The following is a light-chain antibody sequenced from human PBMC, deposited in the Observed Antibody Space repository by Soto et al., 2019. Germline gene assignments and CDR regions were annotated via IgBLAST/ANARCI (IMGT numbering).Light chain of an antibody. Sequence: DIQMTQSPSTLSASVGDRVTITCRASQTINTWLAWYQQKPGKAPKLLIYRASNLVSGVPSRFSGSESGTEFTLTISSLQPDDFSIYYCQQYETYSGTFGPGTKVDI. CDR1: QTINTW. V-gene: IGKV1-5*03. J-gene: IGKJ3*01. CDR3: QQYETYSGT. CDR2: RAS.